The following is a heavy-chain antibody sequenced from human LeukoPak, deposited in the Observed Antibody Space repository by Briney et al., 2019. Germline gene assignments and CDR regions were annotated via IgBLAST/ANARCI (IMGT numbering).Heavy chain of an antibody. CDR1: GGSISSSSYY. D-gene: IGHD3-22*01. CDR2: IYYSGST. J-gene: IGHJ5*02. V-gene: IGHV4-39*01. CDR3: ARPQTDSSGYYYAFPFDP. Sequence: PSENLSLTCTVSGGSISSSSYYWGWIRQPPGKGLEWIGSIYYSGSTYYNPSLKSRVTISVDTSKNQFSLKLSSVTAADTAVYYCARPQTDSSGYYYAFPFDPWGQGTLVTVSS.